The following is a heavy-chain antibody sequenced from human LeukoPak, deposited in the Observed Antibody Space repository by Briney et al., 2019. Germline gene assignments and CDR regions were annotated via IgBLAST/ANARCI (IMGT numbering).Heavy chain of an antibody. Sequence: SQTLSLTCDISGDSVSSKSVAWNWIRQSPSRGLEWLGRTYYRSKWYNDYAVSVKSRITINPDTSKNQFSLQLNSVTPEDTAVYYCARVGEQCLVFFDYWGQGTLVTVSS. CDR2: TYYRSKWYN. CDR1: GDSVSSKSVA. V-gene: IGHV6-1*01. D-gene: IGHD6-19*01. CDR3: ARVGEQCLVFFDY. J-gene: IGHJ4*02.